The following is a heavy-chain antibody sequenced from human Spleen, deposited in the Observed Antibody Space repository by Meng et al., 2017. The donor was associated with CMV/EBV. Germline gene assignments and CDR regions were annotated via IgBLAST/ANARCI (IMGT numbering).Heavy chain of an antibody. CDR1: GYTFSSYY. Sequence: ASVKVSCKASGYTFSSYYMHWVRQAPGQGLEWMRIINPRGSSASYAQKFQGRVTITADKSTSTAYMELSSLRSEDTAVYYCARDRVTIFGVVITYYYYGMDVWGQGTTVTVSS. D-gene: IGHD3-3*01. CDR3: ARDRVTIFGVVITYYYYGMDV. V-gene: IGHV1-46*01. J-gene: IGHJ6*02. CDR2: INPRGSSA.